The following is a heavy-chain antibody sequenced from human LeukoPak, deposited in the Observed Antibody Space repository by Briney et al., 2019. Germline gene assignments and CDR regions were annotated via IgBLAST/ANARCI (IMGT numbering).Heavy chain of an antibody. V-gene: IGHV1-46*03. D-gene: IGHD2-15*01. CDR3: ARTQRQGYCSGGYCYSDAFDI. J-gene: IGHJ3*02. CDR1: GYTFTNSY. Sequence: ASVKVSCKGSGYTFTNSYMHWVRQAPGQGLQWMGIINPSGASTSYAQRFQGRVTMTRDTSTSTVYMELSSLRSEDTAVYYCARTQRQGYCSGGYCYSDAFDIWGQGTMVTVSS. CDR2: INPSGAST.